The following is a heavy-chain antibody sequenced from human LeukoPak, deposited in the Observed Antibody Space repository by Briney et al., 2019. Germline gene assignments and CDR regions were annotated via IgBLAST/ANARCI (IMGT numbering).Heavy chain of an antibody. D-gene: IGHD6-13*01. CDR2: ISYDGSNK. CDR3: ALQQLATKYFQH. Sequence: PGRSLRLSCAASGFTFSGYGMHWVRQAPGKGLEWVAVISYDGSNKYYADSVKGRFTISRDNSKNTLYLQMNSLRAEDTAVYYCALQQLATKYFQHWGQGTLVTVSS. V-gene: IGHV3-30*03. J-gene: IGHJ1*01. CDR1: GFTFSGYG.